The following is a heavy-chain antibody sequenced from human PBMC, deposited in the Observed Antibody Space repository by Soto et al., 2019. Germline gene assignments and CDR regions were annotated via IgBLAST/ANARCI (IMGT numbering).Heavy chain of an antibody. Sequence: SETLSLTCTVSGGSISSSSYYWGCIRQPPGKGLEWIASIDYTGDTFYNPSLTSRVTISVDTSKNQFSLKVTSVTAADTAVYYCARINKGYGTDSWGQGTLVTVSS. V-gene: IGHV4-39*01. CDR3: ARINKGYGTDS. J-gene: IGHJ4*02. CDR1: GGSISSSSYY. D-gene: IGHD5-18*01. CDR2: IDYTGDT.